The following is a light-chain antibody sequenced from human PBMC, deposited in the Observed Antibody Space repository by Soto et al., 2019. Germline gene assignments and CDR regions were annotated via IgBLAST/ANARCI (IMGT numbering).Light chain of an antibody. J-gene: IGLJ1*01. Sequence: QSVLTQPASVSGSPGQSITILCTGTSSDIGTYNLVSWYQQHPGKAPKLMIYEVNKRPSGVSDRFSGSKSGNTASLTISGLQAEDEADYYCCSYAGSSTLYVFGTGTKVTVL. CDR1: SSDIGTYNL. CDR3: CSYAGSSTLYV. V-gene: IGLV2-23*02. CDR2: EVN.